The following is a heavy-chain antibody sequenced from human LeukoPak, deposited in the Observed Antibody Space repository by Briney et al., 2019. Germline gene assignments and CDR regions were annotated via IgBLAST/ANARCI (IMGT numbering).Heavy chain of an antibody. V-gene: IGHV3-43*02. D-gene: IGHD5-18*01. CDR2: ISGDGGST. J-gene: IGHJ4*02. CDR3: ARDGAYSYTY. CDR1: GFTFVDYA. Sequence: PGGSLRLSCAAFGFTFVDYAMHWVRQAPGKGLEWVSLISGDGGSTYYADSVKGRFTISRDNSKNTLYLEMNSLRAEDTAVYYCARDGAYSYTYWGQGTLVIVSS.